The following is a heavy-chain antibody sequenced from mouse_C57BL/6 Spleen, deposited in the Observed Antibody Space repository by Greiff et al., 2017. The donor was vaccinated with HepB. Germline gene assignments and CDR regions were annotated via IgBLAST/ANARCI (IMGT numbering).Heavy chain of an antibody. CDR3: ARMGITTTSWYFDV. CDR1: GYTFTSYW. V-gene: IGHV1-50*01. D-gene: IGHD1-1*01. J-gene: IGHJ1*03. CDR2: IDPSDSYT. Sequence: QVQLQQSGAELVKPGASVKLSCKASGYTFTSYWMQWVKQRPGQGLEWIGEIDPSDSYTNYNQKFKGKATLTVDTSSSTAYMQLSSLTSEDSAVYYCARMGITTTSWYFDVWGTGTTVTVSS.